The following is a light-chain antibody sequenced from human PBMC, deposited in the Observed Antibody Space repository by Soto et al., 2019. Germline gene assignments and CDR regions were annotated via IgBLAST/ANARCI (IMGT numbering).Light chain of an antibody. CDR3: QQYSIWRT. CDR1: QSVSSSF. J-gene: IGKJ1*01. V-gene: IGKV3-15*01. Sequence: ELVLTQSPATLSLSPGDRATLSCWASQSVSSSFLAWYQPKAGRAPRLLIYGASTRATGIPARFSGSGSGTEFTLTISGLQSEDFAVYYCQQYSIWRTFGQGTKVDI. CDR2: GAS.